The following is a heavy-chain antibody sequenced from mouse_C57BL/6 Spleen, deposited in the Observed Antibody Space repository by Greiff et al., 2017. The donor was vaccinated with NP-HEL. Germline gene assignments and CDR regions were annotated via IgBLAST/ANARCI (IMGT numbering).Heavy chain of an antibody. CDR2: IDPSDSYT. CDR1: GYTFTSYW. D-gene: IGHD1-1*01. CDR3: ARGDYGSSYGYFEV. V-gene: IGHV1-69*02. J-gene: IGHJ1*03. Sequence: LQQPGASVKLSCKASGYTFTSYWMHWVKQRPGQGLEWIGEIDPSDSYTNYNQKFKGKSTLTVDKSSSTAYMQLSSLTSEDSAVYYCARGDYGSSYGYFEVWGTGTTVTVSS.